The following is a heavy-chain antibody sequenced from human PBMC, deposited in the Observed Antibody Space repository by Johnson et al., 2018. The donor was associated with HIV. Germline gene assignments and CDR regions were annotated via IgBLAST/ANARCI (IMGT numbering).Heavy chain of an antibody. V-gene: IGHV3-7*01. D-gene: IGHD1-26*01. CDR2: IKQDGGEE. J-gene: IGHJ3*02. CDR3: ARDREWELLFGAFDI. Sequence: VQLVESGGGVVQPGRSLRLSCVASGFTFRSYAMHWVRQAPGKGPEWVANIKQDGGEEIYGDSVKGRFTISRDNAKNSLYLQMDSLRAEDTAMFYCARDREWELLFGAFDIWGQGTMVTVSS. CDR1: GFTFRSYA.